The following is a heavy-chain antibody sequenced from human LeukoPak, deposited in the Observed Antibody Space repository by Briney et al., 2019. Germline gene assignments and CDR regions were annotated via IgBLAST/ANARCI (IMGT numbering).Heavy chain of an antibody. CDR3: ARSRGAGPAAYFDY. CDR2: ISNSGSYT. Sequence: GGSLRLSCAASGFTFSDEYMSWIRQAPGKGLEWVSYISNSGSYTNYADSVKGRFTISRDNAKNPLYLQMSSLRAEDTAVYYCARSRGAGPAAYFDYWGQGTLITVSS. V-gene: IGHV3-11*03. CDR1: GFTFSDEY. D-gene: IGHD6-19*01. J-gene: IGHJ4*02.